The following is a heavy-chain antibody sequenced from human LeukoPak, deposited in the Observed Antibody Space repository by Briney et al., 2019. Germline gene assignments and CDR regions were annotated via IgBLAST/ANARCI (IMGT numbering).Heavy chain of an antibody. D-gene: IGHD3-9*01. V-gene: IGHV3-21*01. CDR1: GFTFSSYS. CDR2: ISSSSSYI. J-gene: IGHJ4*02. Sequence: IPGGSLRLSCAASGFTFSSYSMNWVRQAPGKGLEWVSSISSSSSYIYYADSVKGRFTISRDNAKNSLYLQMNSLRAEDTAVYYCARSTSSEYDIYHFDYWGPGTLVTVSS. CDR3: ARSTSSEYDIYHFDY.